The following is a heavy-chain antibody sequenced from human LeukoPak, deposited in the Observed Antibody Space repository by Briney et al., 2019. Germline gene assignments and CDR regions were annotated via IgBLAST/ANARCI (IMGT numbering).Heavy chain of an antibody. CDR1: GFTLGGYW. Sequence: GGSLRLSCAASGFTLGGYWMSWVRQAPGKGLEWVATLKNDGREKFYVDSVKGRFTISRDNVKNSLSLQMDSLSAEDTAVYYCTRDPDGWGQGTLVTVSS. CDR2: LKNDGREK. CDR3: TRDPDG. J-gene: IGHJ4*02. V-gene: IGHV3-7*01.